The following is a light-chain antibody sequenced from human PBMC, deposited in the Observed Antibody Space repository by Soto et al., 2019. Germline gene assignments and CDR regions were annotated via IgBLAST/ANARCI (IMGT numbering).Light chain of an antibody. Sequence: IQLTQTPSSLSASVGDRFTITFRSSQGISSFLAWYQQKPGKAPKLLIYAASSLQSGVPSRFSGSGFGTDFTLTISSLQPEDFATYYCQQSFSTPTFGQGTRLEI. CDR3: QQSFSTPT. CDR2: AAS. CDR1: QGISSF. J-gene: IGKJ5*01. V-gene: IGKV1-39*01.